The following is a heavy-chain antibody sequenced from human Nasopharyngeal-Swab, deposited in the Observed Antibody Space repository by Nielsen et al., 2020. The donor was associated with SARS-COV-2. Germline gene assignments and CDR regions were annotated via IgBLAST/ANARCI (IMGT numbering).Heavy chain of an antibody. J-gene: IGHJ5*01. V-gene: IGHV5-10-1*01. D-gene: IGHD2-2*01. Sequence: VRQMPGKGLQWMGRIDPSDSYTKYSPSFEGHVTFAADKSIGTVYLQRSSLRASDTAMYYWARLPYSSTSYYALDSWGQGTLVTVSS. CDR2: IDPSDSYT. CDR3: ARLPYSSTSYYALDS.